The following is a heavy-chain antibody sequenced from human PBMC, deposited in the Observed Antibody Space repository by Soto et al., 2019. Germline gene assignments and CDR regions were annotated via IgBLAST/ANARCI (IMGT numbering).Heavy chain of an antibody. CDR2: VNPGAGAA. J-gene: IGHJ4*02. Sequence: SVKVCCQSSGCDFTDYFVRWVRLAPGQGLEWMGWVNPGAGAATFPQKFQGRVTVTRDASINTDYMELTHLTSEDTGIYHCARATITGGVPDFFDLWGRGTQVTVSS. CDR3: ARATITGGVPDFFDL. CDR1: GCDFTDYF. V-gene: IGHV1-2*02. D-gene: IGHD3-16*01.